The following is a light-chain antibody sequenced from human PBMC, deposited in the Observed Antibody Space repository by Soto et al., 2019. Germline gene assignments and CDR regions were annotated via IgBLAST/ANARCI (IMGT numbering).Light chain of an antibody. J-gene: IGLJ2*01. CDR2: DVS. CDR3: SSFTTNTSVI. CDR1: SGHFGDDDY. V-gene: IGLV2-14*03. Sequence: QSVLTQPASVSGSPGQSITISCTGTSGHFGDDDYVSWYQQHPDKAPKLIIYDVSDRPSGVSNRFSGSKSGNTASLTISGLQAEDEADYYCSSFTTNTSVIFGGGTNLTVL.